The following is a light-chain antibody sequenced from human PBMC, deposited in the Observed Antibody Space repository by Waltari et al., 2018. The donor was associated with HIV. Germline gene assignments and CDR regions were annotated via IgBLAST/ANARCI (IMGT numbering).Light chain of an antibody. CDR1: QNIRSY. V-gene: IGKV1-39*01. J-gene: IGKJ3*01. CDR3: QETYSNKFT. Sequence: DIQMTQSPSSLSAYVGDRVTITCRASQNIRSYLNWYQQKPGNAPNLLIYGSSTLQSGVPSRFSGSGSGTDFTLTISSLQPEDFANYYCQETYSNKFTFGPGTKVDVK. CDR2: GSS.